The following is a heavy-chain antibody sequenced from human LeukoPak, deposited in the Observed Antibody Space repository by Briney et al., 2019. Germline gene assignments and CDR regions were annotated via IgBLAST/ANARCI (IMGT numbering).Heavy chain of an antibody. CDR2: IWYDGSNK. CDR1: GFTFSSYG. V-gene: IGHV3-33*01. D-gene: IGHD2-15*01. J-gene: IGHJ4*02. Sequence: GGSLRLSCAASGFTFSSYGMHWVRQAPGKGLEWVAVIWYDGSNKYYADSVKGRFTISRDNSKNTLYLQMNSLRAEDTAVYYCARDRDCSGGSCPAVFDYWGQGTLVTVSS. CDR3: ARDRDCSGGSCPAVFDY.